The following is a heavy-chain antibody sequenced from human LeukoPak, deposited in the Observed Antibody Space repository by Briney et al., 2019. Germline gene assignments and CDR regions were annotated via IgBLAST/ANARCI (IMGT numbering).Heavy chain of an antibody. CDR3: ARRNTADASIDF. V-gene: IGHV4-59*08. D-gene: IGHD4-17*01. CDR2: VFYSGSN. J-gene: IGHJ4*02. CDR1: GGSIIGHW. Sequence: SQTLSLTCSVSGGSIIGHWWSWIRQPPGKGLEWIGDVFYSGSNNYNPSLKSRLTISLDTSKNQFSLNLRSVTATDTAMYYCARRNTADASIDFWGQGTLVTASS.